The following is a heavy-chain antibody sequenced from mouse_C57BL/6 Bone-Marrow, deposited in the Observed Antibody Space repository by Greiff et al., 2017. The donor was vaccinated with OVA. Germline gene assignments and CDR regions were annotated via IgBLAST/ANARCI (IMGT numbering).Heavy chain of an antibody. Sequence: VKVVESGPGLVQPSQSLSITCTVSGFSLTSYGVHWVRQSPGKGLEWLGVIWRGGSTDYNAAFMSRLSITKDNSKSQVFFKMNSLQADDTAIYYCAIITTVVAKNYYAMDYWGQGTSVTVSS. J-gene: IGHJ4*01. CDR1: GFSLTSYG. CDR3: AIITTVVAKNYYAMDY. V-gene: IGHV2-5*01. D-gene: IGHD1-1*01. CDR2: IWRGGST.